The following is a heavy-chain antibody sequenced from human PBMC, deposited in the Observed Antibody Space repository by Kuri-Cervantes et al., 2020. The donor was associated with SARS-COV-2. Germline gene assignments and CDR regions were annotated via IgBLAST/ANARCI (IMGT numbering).Heavy chain of an antibody. CDR2: INHSGST. V-gene: IGHV4-38-2*01. J-gene: IGHJ4*02. CDR1: DDSISRGYY. D-gene: IGHD3-3*01. CDR3: ARRWFDFWSGYYIFDY. Sequence: SETLSLTCAVSDDSISRGYYWGWIRQSPGKGLEWIGEINHSGSTNYNPSLKSRVTISVDTSKNQFSLKLSSVTAADTAVYYCARRWFDFWSGYYIFDYWGQGTLVTVSS.